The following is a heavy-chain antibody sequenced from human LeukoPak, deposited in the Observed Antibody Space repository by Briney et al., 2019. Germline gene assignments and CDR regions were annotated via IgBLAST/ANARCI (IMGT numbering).Heavy chain of an antibody. Sequence: SETLSLTCTVSGVSISSYYWSWIRQPPGKGLERIGYIYYSGSTSYNPSLKSRVTISVDASKNQFSLKLSSVTAADTAMYYCARGHLLSWFDPWGQGTLVTVSS. CDR2: IYYSGST. CDR1: GVSISSYY. D-gene: IGHD3-3*02. CDR3: ARGHLLSWFDP. V-gene: IGHV4-59*01. J-gene: IGHJ5*02.